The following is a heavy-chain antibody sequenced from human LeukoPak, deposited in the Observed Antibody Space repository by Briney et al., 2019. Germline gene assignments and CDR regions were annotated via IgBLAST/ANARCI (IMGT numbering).Heavy chain of an antibody. V-gene: IGHV4-61*02. CDR3: ARTSGYGSVDGDYDRRFDS. Sequence: SETLSLTCSVSTDSISSLTHFWTWIRQPAGKGLEWVGRIYVHGRTDYNPSLKTRVTISLDTSKSQFSLKLNSVTAADTAVYYCARTSGYGSVDGDYDRRFDSWGQGTLVTVSP. J-gene: IGHJ4*02. CDR1: TDSISSLTHF. D-gene: IGHD4-17*01. CDR2: IYVHGRT.